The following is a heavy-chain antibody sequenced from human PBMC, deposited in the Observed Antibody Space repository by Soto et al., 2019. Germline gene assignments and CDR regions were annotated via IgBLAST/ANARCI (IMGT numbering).Heavy chain of an antibody. V-gene: IGHV4-4*02. Sequence: SETLSLTCAVSGGSISSSNWWSWVRQPPGKGLEWIGEIYHSGSTNYNPSLKSRVTISVDKSKNQFSLKLSSVTAADTAVYYCAKLIPGEVAAAGTSGFDPWGQGTLVTVS. J-gene: IGHJ5*02. CDR1: GGSISSSNW. CDR3: AKLIPGEVAAAGTSGFDP. D-gene: IGHD6-13*01. CDR2: IYHSGST.